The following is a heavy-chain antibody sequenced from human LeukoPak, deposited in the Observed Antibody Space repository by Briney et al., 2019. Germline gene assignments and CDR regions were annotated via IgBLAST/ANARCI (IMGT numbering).Heavy chain of an antibody. CDR2: INHSGST. D-gene: IGHD6-6*01. V-gene: IGHV4-34*01. CDR1: GGSFSGYY. Sequence: SETLSLTCAVYGGSFSGYYWSWIRQPPGKGLEWIGEINHSGSTNYNPSLKSRVTISVDTSKNQFSLKLSSVTAADTAVYYCARDGALSSSSSVFDYWGQGTLVTVSS. J-gene: IGHJ4*02. CDR3: ARDGALSSSSSVFDY.